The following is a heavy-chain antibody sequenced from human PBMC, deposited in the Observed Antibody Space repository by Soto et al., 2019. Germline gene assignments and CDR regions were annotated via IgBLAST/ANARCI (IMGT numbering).Heavy chain of an antibody. CDR3: ARSIVVVTAADY. CDR2: INAGNGDT. J-gene: IGHJ4*02. V-gene: IGHV1-3*01. D-gene: IGHD2-21*02. CDR1: GYTFTGYA. Sequence: ASVKVSCKASGYTFTGYAMHWVRQAPGQRLEWMGWINAGNGDTKYSQKFQGRVTITRDTSASTAYMELSSLRSEDTVVYYCARSIVVVTAADYWGQGTLVTVSS.